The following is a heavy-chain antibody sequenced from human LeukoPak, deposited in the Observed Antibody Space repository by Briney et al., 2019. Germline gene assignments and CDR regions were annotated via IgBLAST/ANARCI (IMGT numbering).Heavy chain of an antibody. J-gene: IGHJ4*02. V-gene: IGHV3-23*01. CDR2: RSGGGGST. CDR3: AKDLVVGPLPTLDY. Sequence: AGSLTLSCAASTFTFSSIDMRWDRQAQGKGREWVSARSGGGGSTYYADSVKDRFTITRDNTKNTLYLQMNSMRAEDTAVYYCAKDLVVGPLPTLDYWGQGTLVTVSS. D-gene: IGHD3/OR15-3a*01. CDR1: TFTFSSID.